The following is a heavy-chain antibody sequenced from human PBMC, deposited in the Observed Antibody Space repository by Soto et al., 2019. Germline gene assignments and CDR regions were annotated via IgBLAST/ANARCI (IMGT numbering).Heavy chain of an antibody. V-gene: IGHV3-23*01. Sequence: EVQLLESGGGLVQPGGSLRLSCAASGFTFSSYAMSWVRQAPGKGLEWVSAISGSGGSTYYADSVKGRFTISRDNSKNTLYLQMNSLRAEDTAVYYCAKDVSRGGESMDYFDYWGQGTLVTVSS. D-gene: IGHD2-21*01. CDR2: ISGSGGST. CDR1: GFTFSSYA. CDR3: AKDVSRGGESMDYFDY. J-gene: IGHJ4*02.